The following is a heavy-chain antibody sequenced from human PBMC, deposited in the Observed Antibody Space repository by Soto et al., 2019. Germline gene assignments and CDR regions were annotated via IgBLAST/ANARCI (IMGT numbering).Heavy chain of an antibody. CDR1: GFTFSSYG. Sequence: QAQLVESGGGVVQPGRSLRLSCAASGFTFSSYGMHWVRQAPGTGLEWVAVIWYDGSNKYYADSVKGRFTISRDNSKNTLYLQMNSLRAEDTAVYYCARWGIAAGDYWGQGTLVTVSS. CDR3: ARWGIAAGDY. J-gene: IGHJ4*02. D-gene: IGHD6-13*01. V-gene: IGHV3-33*01. CDR2: IWYDGSNK.